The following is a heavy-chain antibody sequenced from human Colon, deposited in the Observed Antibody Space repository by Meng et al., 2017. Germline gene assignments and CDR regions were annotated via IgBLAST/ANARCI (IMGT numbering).Heavy chain of an antibody. CDR2: INHSGST. V-gene: IGHV4-34*01. J-gene: IGHJ5*02. CDR3: ARGRYSGYLP. CDR1: GGSSIGYS. D-gene: IGHD5-12*01. Sequence: QVPLQRWVAGLLNPTDTLPPTCCVYGGSSIGYSWSWIRQPPGTGLEWIGEINHSGSTNYNPSLKSRVTISVDTSKNQFSLKLSPVTAADTAVYYCARGRYSGYLPWGQGTLVTVSS.